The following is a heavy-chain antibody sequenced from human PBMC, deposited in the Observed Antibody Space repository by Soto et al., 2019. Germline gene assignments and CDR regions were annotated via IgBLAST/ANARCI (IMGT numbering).Heavy chain of an antibody. Sequence: GSLRLSCSASGFTFSSYAMHWVRQAPGKGLEYVSAISSNGGSTYYADSVKGRFTISRDNSKNTLYLQMSSLRAEDTAVYYCVKEEDSYYDFWSGYYRNYGMDVWGQGTTVTVSS. D-gene: IGHD3-3*01. J-gene: IGHJ6*02. V-gene: IGHV3-64D*06. CDR1: GFTFSSYA. CDR3: VKEEDSYYDFWSGYYRNYGMDV. CDR2: ISSNGGST.